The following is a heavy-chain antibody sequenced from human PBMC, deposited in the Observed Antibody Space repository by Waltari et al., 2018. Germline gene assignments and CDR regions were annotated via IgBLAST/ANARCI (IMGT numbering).Heavy chain of an antibody. J-gene: IGHJ4*02. CDR1: GGTFSSYA. CDR3: ARDSRSIAASNYYFDY. CDR2: IIPIFGTA. V-gene: IGHV1-69*14. Sequence: QVQLVQSGAEVKKPGSSVKVSCKASGGTFSSYAISWVRQAPGQGLGWMGRIIPIFGTANYAQKFQGRVTITADKSTSTAYMELSSLRSEDTAVYYCARDSRSIAASNYYFDYWGQGTLVTVSS. D-gene: IGHD6-25*01.